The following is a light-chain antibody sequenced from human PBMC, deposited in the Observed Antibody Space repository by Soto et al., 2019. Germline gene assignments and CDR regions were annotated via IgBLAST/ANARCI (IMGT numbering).Light chain of an antibody. CDR3: QQYNGYWT. CDR1: QSISDL. Sequence: DIQMTQSPSTLSASVGDRVTITCRASQSISDLLAWYQQKPGKAPKLLIYKASSLKSGVPSRFSGSGSGTEYTLTISSLQPDDFASYYCQQYNGYWTFGQGTKVEIQ. V-gene: IGKV1-5*03. CDR2: KAS. J-gene: IGKJ1*01.